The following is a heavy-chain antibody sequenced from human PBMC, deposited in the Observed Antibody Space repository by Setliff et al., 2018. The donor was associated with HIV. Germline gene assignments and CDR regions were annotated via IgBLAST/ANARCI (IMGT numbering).Heavy chain of an antibody. V-gene: IGHV4-59*01. CDR1: GGSISSYY. CDR3: ARGAELLWFGELHNIPYFDY. CDR2: IYYSGST. Sequence: PSETLSLTCTVSGGSISSYYWSWIRQPPGKGLEWIGYIYYSGSTNYNPSLKSRVTISVDTSKNQFSLKLSSVTAADTAVYYCARGAELLWFGELHNIPYFDYWGQGTRVTVSS. D-gene: IGHD3-10*01. J-gene: IGHJ4*02.